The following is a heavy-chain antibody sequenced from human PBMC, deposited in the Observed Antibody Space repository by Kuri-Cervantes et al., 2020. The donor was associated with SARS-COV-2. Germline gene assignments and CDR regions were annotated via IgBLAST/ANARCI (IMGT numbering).Heavy chain of an antibody. V-gene: IGHV4-59*01. CDR3: ARGGGDYGDYYYYGMDV. CDR2: IYYSGST. J-gene: IGHJ6*02. D-gene: IGHD4-17*01. CDR1: GGSISSYY. Sequence: GSLRLSCTVPGGSISSYYWSWIRQPPGKGLEWIGYIYYSGSTNYNPSLKSRVTISVDTSKNQFSLKLSSVTAADTAVYYCARGGGDYGDYYYYGMDVWGQGTTVTVSS.